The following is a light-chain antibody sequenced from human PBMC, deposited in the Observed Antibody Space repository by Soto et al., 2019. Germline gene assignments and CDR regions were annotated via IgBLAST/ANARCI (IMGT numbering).Light chain of an antibody. CDR3: PEHTSHWP. Sequence: RASQSISSWLAWYQQKPGKAPKLLIYDASSLESGVPSRFSGSGSGPEFTVTLSSLAVYAFPPNHSPEHTSHWPFCPGTKVDIK. J-gene: IGKJ3*01. V-gene: IGKV1-5*01. CDR2: DAS. CDR1: QSISSW.